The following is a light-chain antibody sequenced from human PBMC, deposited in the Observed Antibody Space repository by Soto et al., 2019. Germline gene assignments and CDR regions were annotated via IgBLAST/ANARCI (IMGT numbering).Light chain of an antibody. Sequence: QSALTQPASVSGSPGQSITISCTGTSSDVGGYNYVSWYQQHPGKAPTLMIYDVSNRPSGVSNRFSGSKSGNTASLTISGLQAEDEADYYCSSYTGSSTYVVFGGGTQLPVL. CDR1: SSDVGGYNY. V-gene: IGLV2-14*01. CDR2: DVS. CDR3: SSYTGSSTYVV. J-gene: IGLJ2*01.